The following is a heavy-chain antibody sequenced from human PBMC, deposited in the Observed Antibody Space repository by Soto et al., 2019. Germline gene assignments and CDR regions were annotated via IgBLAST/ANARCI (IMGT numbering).Heavy chain of an antibody. CDR2: IYSGGST. J-gene: IGHJ3*01. CDR1: GFTFSSND. CDR3: ATRPLLPGAP. Sequence: EVQLVESGGGLIQPGGSLRLSCAASGFTFSSNDMNWVRQAPGKGLEWVSLIYSGGSTYYADSVKGRFTISRDNSKNTWYLQMSSLSAEHTAVYYCATRPLLPGAPWCPGTMVNLSS. D-gene: IGHD3-22*01. V-gene: IGHV3-53*01.